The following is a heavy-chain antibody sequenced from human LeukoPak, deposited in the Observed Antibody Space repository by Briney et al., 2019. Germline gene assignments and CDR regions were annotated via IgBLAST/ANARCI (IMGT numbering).Heavy chain of an antibody. J-gene: IGHJ4*02. V-gene: IGHV1-69*05. CDR3: ARIQTYYDFWSGYQLDY. D-gene: IGHD3-3*01. CDR1: GGTFSSYA. CDR2: IIPIFGTA. Sequence: GASVKVSCKASGGTFSSYAISWVRQAPGQGLEWMGRIIPIFGTANYAQKLQGRVTMTTDTSTSTAYMELRSLRSDDTAVYYCARIQTYYDFWSGYQLDYWGQGTLVTVSS.